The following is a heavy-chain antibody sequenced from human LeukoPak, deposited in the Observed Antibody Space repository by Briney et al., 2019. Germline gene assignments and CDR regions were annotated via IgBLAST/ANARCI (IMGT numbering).Heavy chain of an antibody. CDR2: IYYSGST. CDR1: GGSISSYY. CDR3: ARGRVLYGPYYYYYYYMDV. Sequence: SETLSLTCTVSGGSISSYYWSWIRQPPGKGLEWIGYIYYSGSTNYNPSLKSRVTISVDTSKNQFSLRLSSVTAADTAVYYCARGRVLYGPYYYYYYYMDVWGKGTTVTVSS. V-gene: IGHV4-59*01. J-gene: IGHJ6*03. D-gene: IGHD3-10*01.